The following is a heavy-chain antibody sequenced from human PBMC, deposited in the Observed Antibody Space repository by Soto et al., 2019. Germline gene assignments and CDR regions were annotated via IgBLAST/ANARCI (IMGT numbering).Heavy chain of an antibody. CDR1: GFTFSSYS. CDR3: ASRPPTVTTQRYYYYYGMDV. Sequence: GGSLRLSCAASGFTFSSYSMNWVRQAPGKGLEWVSYISSSSSTIYYADSVKGRFTISRDNAKNSLYLQMNSLRDEDTAVYYCASRPPTVTTQRYYYYYGMDVWGQGTTVTVSS. V-gene: IGHV3-48*02. CDR2: ISSSSSTI. D-gene: IGHD4-17*01. J-gene: IGHJ6*02.